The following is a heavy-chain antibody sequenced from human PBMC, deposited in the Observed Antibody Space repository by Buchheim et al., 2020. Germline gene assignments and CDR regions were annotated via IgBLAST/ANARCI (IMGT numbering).Heavy chain of an antibody. CDR2: ISSDGSSI. V-gene: IGHV3-74*01. CDR1: GFTFSRYW. CDR3: ARDGAYWSGTNYYSVGFFQH. J-gene: IGHJ1*01. D-gene: IGHD2-2*02. Sequence: EVQLVESGGGLIQPGGSLRLSCAASGFTFSRYWMHWVRQVPGKGLVWVSRISSDGSSITYADSVKGRFTISRDNAKNTLYLQMNSLRAEDTAVYYCARDGAYWSGTNYYSVGFFQHWGQGT.